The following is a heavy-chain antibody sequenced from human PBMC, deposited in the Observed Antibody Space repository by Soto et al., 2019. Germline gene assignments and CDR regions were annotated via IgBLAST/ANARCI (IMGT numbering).Heavy chain of an antibody. D-gene: IGHD2-8*01. CDR2: ISTNMHTI. CDR3: ARDLYDVALDT. Sequence: WGSLRLSCAASGFNFKIYGMNWVRQAPGKGLEWISFISTNMHTIYYADSVKGRFTISRDNAKNSLDLQMTSLRVEDTAIYYCARDLYDVALDTWGRGTLVTVSS. J-gene: IGHJ1*01. V-gene: IGHV3-48*01. CDR1: GFNFKIYG.